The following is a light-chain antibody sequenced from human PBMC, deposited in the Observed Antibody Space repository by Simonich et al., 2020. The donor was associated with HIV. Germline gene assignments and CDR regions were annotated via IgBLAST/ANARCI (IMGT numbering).Light chain of an antibody. CDR2: GTS. J-gene: IGKJ1*01. V-gene: IGKV3-15*01. CDR3: QQYNNWPWT. Sequence: EIVMTQSPGTLSVSPGERTPLSCRSSQSVRSNVAWYQQKPGQAPRLLIYGTSTRATGIPARFSGSGSGTDFTLTISSMESEDFAVYHCQQYNNWPWTFGQGTKVEIK. CDR1: QSVRSN.